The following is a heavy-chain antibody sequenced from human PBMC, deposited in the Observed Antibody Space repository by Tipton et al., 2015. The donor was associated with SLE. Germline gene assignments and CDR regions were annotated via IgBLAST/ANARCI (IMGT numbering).Heavy chain of an antibody. CDR1: GVPISSAIYY. CDR3: ATGYDFWSGPPGYPFDY. V-gene: IGHV4-61*02. Sequence: TLSLTCTVSGVPISSAIYYWSWIRQPAGKGLEWIGRMYTSGSTNYNPSLKSRVTISLDTSNNQFSLKLSSVTAADTAVYYCATGYDFWSGPPGYPFDYWGQGTVVTVSS. J-gene: IGHJ4*02. D-gene: IGHD3-3*01. CDR2: MYTSGST.